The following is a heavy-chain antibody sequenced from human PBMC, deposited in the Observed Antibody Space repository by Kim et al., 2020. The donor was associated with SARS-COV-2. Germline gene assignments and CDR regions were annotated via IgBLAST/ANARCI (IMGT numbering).Heavy chain of an antibody. CDR3: ARVPEPSDYEDAFDI. Sequence: SETLSLTCTVSGGSISSYYWSWIRQPPGKGLEWIGYIYYSGSTNYNPSLKSRVTISVDTSKNQFSLTLSSVTAADTAVYYCARVPEPSDYEDAFDIWGQGTMVTVSS. CDR2: IYYSGST. D-gene: IGHD4-17*01. CDR1: GGSISSYY. J-gene: IGHJ3*02. V-gene: IGHV4-59*01.